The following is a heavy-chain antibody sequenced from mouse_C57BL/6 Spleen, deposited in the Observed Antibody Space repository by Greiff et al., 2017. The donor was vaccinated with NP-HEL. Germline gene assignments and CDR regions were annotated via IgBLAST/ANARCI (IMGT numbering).Heavy chain of an antibody. CDR3: TRPYYGNPYAMDY. CDR1: GYTFTDYE. J-gene: IGHJ4*01. Sequence: QVQLQQSGAELVRPGASVTLSCKASGYTFTDYEMHWVKQTPVHGLEWIGAIDPETGGTAYNQKFKGKATLTADKSSSTAYLELRSLTSEDSAVYDCTRPYYGNPYAMDYWGQGTSVTVSA. CDR2: IDPETGGT. D-gene: IGHD2-10*01. V-gene: IGHV1-15*01.